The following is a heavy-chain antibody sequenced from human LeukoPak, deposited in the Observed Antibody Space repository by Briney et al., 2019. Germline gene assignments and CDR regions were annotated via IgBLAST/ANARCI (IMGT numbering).Heavy chain of an antibody. J-gene: IGHJ4*02. CDR2: IIPIFGTA. D-gene: IGHD3-10*01. CDR3: ARGRSTGYYYGSAYFDY. V-gene: IGHV1-69*05. CDR1: GGTFSSYA. Sequence: SVKVSCKASGGTFSSYAISWVRQAPGQGLEWMGGIIPIFGTANYAQKFQGRVTITTDESTSTAYMELNSLRSEDTAVYYCARGRSTGYYYGSAYFDYWGQGTLVTVSS.